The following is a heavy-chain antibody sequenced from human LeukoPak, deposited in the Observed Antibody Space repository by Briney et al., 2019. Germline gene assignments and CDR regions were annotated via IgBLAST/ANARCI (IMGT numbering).Heavy chain of an antibody. CDR3: AREVLIDSYFYYMDV. CDR2: ISSSSSTI. V-gene: IGHV3-48*04. J-gene: IGHJ6*03. Sequence: GGSLRLSCAASGFTFSSYSMIWVRQAPGKGLEWVSYISSSSSTIYYADSVKGRFTISRDNAENSLYLQMNSLRAEDTALYYCAREVLIDSYFYYMDVWGKGTTVTVSS. CDR1: GFTFSSYS. D-gene: IGHD1-1*01.